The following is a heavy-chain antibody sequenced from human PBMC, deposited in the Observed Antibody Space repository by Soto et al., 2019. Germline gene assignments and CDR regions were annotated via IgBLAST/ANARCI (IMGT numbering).Heavy chain of an antibody. J-gene: IGHJ4*02. CDR3: ASTRQHADFDWLLYPDY. CDR2: IIHIVGTA. CDR1: GGTFSSYA. Sequence: QVQLVQSGAEVKKPGSSVKVSCKASGGTFSSYAISWVRQAPGQGLEWMGGIIHIVGTANYSHKFQGRVTITADKSTSTAYMELSSLRSEDTAVYYCASTRQHADFDWLLYPDYWGQGTLVTVSS. V-gene: IGHV1-69*06. D-gene: IGHD3-9*01.